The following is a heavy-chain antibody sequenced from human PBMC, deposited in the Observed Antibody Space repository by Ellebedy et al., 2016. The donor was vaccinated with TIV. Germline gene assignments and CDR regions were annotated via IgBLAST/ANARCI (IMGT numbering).Heavy chain of an antibody. CDR1: GYTFTGYY. Sequence: ASVKVSCKASGYTFTGYYMHWVRQAPGQRLEWMGWINAGNGDTTYSQRFQGRVTITRDTSASTAYMELSSLRSEDTAVYYCATRRAAAELYYYYYGMDVWGQGTTVTVSS. D-gene: IGHD6-13*01. J-gene: IGHJ6*02. CDR2: INAGNGDT. V-gene: IGHV1-3*01. CDR3: ATRRAAAELYYYYYGMDV.